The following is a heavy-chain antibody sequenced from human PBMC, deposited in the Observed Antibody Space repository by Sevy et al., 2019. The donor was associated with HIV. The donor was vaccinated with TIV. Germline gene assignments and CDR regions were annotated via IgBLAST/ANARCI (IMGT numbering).Heavy chain of an antibody. V-gene: IGHV3-23*01. J-gene: IGHJ6*02. D-gene: IGHD2-15*01. CDR2: ISGSGRSK. CDR3: AKGYCSGGSCPRDYYYNGMDV. Sequence: GGSLRLSCAASGFTFSTYAMNWVRQAPGKGLEWVSSISGSGRSKYYADSVEGRFTISRHNSKNTLYLQMNSLRADDTAVNYWAKGYCSGGSCPRDYYYNGMDVWGQGTTVTVSS. CDR1: GFTFSTYA.